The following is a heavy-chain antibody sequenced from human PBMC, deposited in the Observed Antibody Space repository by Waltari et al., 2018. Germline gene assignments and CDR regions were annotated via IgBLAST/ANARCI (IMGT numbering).Heavy chain of an antibody. J-gene: IGHJ5*02. V-gene: IGHV4-59*01. CDR1: GGSISSYY. Sequence: QVQLQESGPGLVKPSETLSLTCTVSGGSISSYYWSWIRSPPGKGLEWIGYIYYSGSTNYNPSLKSRVTISVDTSKNQFSLKLSSVTAADTAVYYCARGGDDYYDSSGYSTWGQGTLVTVSS. CDR3: ARGGDDYYDSSGYST. D-gene: IGHD3-22*01. CDR2: IYYSGST.